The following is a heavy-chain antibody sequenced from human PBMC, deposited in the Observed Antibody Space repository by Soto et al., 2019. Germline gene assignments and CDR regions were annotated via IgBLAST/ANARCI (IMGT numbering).Heavy chain of an antibody. D-gene: IGHD4-17*01. Sequence: ASVKVSCKASGGTFSSYAISWVRQAPGQGLEWMGGIIPIFGTANYAQKFQGRVTITADESTSTAYMELSSLRSEETAVYYCATGGTTVVTITYYYYGMDVWGQGTTVTVSS. J-gene: IGHJ6*02. CDR2: IIPIFGTA. CDR3: ATGGTTVVTITYYYYGMDV. V-gene: IGHV1-69*13. CDR1: GGTFSSYA.